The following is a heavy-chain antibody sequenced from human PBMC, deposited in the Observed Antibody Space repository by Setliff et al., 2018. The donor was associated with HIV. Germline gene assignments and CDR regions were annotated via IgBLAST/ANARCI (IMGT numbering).Heavy chain of an antibody. V-gene: IGHV3-7*01. Sequence: LRLSCAASGFTFSSYWMSWVRQAPGKGLEWVANIKQDGSDKAYVDSVKGRFTISRDNAKNSLYLQMNSLRVDDTAVYYCARDHGGKDYWGQGTLVTVSS. CDR1: GFTFSSYW. CDR2: IKQDGSDK. CDR3: ARDHGGKDY. J-gene: IGHJ4*02.